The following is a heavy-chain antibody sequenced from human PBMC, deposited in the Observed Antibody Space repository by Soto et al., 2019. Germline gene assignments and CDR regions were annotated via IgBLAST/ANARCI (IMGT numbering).Heavy chain of an antibody. CDR3: ARRPDGFDY. CDR2: IYYSGST. V-gene: IGHV4-59*12. CDR1: GGSISSYY. Sequence: SETLSLTCTVSGGSISSYYSSWIRQPPGKGLEWIGYIYYSGSTNYNPSLKSRVTMSADTSKNQFSLNLDSVTAADTAIYYCARRPDGFDYWGQGTLVTVSS. J-gene: IGHJ4*02.